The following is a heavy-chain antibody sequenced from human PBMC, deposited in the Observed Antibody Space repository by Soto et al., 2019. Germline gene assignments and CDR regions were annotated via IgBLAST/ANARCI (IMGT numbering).Heavy chain of an antibody. CDR2: IYYSGST. J-gene: IGHJ5*02. V-gene: IGHV4-39*01. D-gene: IGHD3-10*01. CDR3: ARHSSGSYYNNWFDP. CDR1: GGSISSSTYY. Sequence: PSETLSLTCTVSGGSISSSTYYWGWIRQPPGKGLEWIGSIYYSGSTYYNPSLKSRVTISVDTSKNQFSLKLSSVTVADTAVYYCARHSSGSYYNNWFDPWGQGTLVT.